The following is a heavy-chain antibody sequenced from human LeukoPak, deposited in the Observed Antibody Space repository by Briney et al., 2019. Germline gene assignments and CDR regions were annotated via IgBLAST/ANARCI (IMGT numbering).Heavy chain of an antibody. J-gene: IGHJ3*02. V-gene: IGHV1-69*05. CDR2: IIPIFGTA. D-gene: IGHD3-22*01. CDR1: GGTFSSYA. Sequence: ASVKVSCKASGGTFSSYAISWVRQAPGQGLEWMGGIIPIFGTANYAQKFQGRVTITTDESTSTAYMELSSLRSEDTAVYYCAGTQPYYYDSSGYYYGAFDIWGQGTIVTVSS. CDR3: AGTQPYYYDSSGYYYGAFDI.